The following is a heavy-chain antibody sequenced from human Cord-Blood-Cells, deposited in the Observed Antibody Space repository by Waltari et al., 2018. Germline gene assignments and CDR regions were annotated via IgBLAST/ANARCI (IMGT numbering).Heavy chain of an antibody. CDR2: IYHSGST. D-gene: IGHD6-6*01. CDR1: GYSISSGYY. CDR3: ARGSGYSSSSAAFDI. J-gene: IGHJ3*02. Sequence: QVQLQESGPGLVKPSETLSLTCAVSGYSISSGYYWGWIRQPPGKGLEWIGSIYHSGSTNYNPSLKSRVTISVDTSKNQFSLKLSSVTAADTAVYYCARGSGYSSSSAAFDIWGQGTMVTVSS. V-gene: IGHV4-38-2*01.